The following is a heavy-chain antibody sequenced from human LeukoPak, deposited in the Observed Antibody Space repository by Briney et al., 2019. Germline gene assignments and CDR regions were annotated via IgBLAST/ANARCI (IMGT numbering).Heavy chain of an antibody. CDR3: ARGPRNDP. D-gene: IGHD1-14*01. CDR2: VHPDSGNT. CDR1: GYPFSTWE. J-gene: IGHJ5*02. V-gene: IGHV1-8*01. Sequence: ASVKVSCKTSGYPFSTWEINWVRQAAGQGLEWLGWVHPDSGNTDYTQKFRGRVTMSRDTSTSTAYMELSGLRLDDTAVYFCARGPRNDPWGQGTLVTVSS.